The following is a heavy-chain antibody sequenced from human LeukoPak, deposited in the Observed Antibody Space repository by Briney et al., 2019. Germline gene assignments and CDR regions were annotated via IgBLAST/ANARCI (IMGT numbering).Heavy chain of an antibody. CDR1: GPSISSSSYY. V-gene: IGHV4-39*02. Sequence: SETLSLTCTVSGPSISSSSYYWGWIRQSPGTGLEWIGSISHSGSTYFNPSLESRVTISVDTSKNHVSLKLSSVTAADTAVYYCARTPIYYFDNSGYYNWGQGTLVTVSS. J-gene: IGHJ4*02. CDR2: ISHSGST. CDR3: ARTPIYYFDNSGYYN. D-gene: IGHD3-22*01.